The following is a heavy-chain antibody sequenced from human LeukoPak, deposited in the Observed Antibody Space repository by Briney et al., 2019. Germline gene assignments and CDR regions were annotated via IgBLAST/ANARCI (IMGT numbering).Heavy chain of an antibody. D-gene: IGHD4-17*01. J-gene: IGHJ4*02. CDR1: GRSFNTYY. V-gene: IGHV4-4*07. Sequence: PSETLSLTCSVSGRSFNTYYWSWLRQPAGKALEWLGRIHTSGSADYSPSLQSRVTISVDMSKKEFSLKLTSVTAADTAVYYCARDIVYLIDEDYGWGQGSLVTVSS. CDR2: IHTSGSA. CDR3: ARDIVYLIDEDYG.